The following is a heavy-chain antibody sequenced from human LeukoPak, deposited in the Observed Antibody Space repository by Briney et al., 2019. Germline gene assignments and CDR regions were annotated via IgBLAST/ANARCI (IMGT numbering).Heavy chain of an antibody. V-gene: IGHV3-7*04. CDR1: GFXFSRHW. Sequence: GGSLRLSCAASGFXFSRHWMSWVRQAPGKGLEWVAHIREDGSEKYYMDSVKGRFTISRDNAKNSLYLQMNTLRAEDTAVYFCARGVIVGATTGDDALDIWGQGTMVTVSS. CDR3: ARGVIVGATTGDDALDI. J-gene: IGHJ3*02. CDR2: IREDGSEK. D-gene: IGHD1-26*01.